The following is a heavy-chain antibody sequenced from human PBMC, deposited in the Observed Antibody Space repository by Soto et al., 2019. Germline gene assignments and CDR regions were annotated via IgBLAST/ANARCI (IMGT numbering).Heavy chain of an antibody. D-gene: IGHD5-18*01. J-gene: IGHJ4*02. CDR1: GFTFSTYP. Sequence: GGSLRLSCAASGFTFSTYPIHWLRQAPGKGLEWVALLSYDGTDKYYADSVKGRFSISRDNPQNTLYLQMNSLRAEDTAVYYCARWNVQHDRYGYFWGQGTLVTVSS. CDR3: ARWNVQHDRYGYF. V-gene: IGHV3-30-3*01. CDR2: LSYDGTDK.